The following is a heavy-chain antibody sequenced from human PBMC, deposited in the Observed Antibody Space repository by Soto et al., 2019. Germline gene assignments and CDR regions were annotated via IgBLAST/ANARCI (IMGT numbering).Heavy chain of an antibody. Sequence: GGSLRLSCAASGFSFNNHAMTWVRQAPGKGLEWVSGISGSGSTTHYADSVKGRFTISRDNSKDTLYLQMNSLRADDTAVYFCAKDRLMLTMVVVGAFDFWGLGTMVTVSS. V-gene: IGHV3-23*01. CDR1: GFSFNNHA. J-gene: IGHJ3*01. CDR3: AKDRLMLTMVVVGAFDF. D-gene: IGHD3-22*01. CDR2: ISGSGSTT.